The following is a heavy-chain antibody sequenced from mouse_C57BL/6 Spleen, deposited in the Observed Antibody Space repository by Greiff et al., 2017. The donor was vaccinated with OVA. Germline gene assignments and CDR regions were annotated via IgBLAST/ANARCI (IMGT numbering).Heavy chain of an antibody. J-gene: IGHJ4*01. CDR2: ISSGGDYI. CDR3: TRDRGNAYAMDY. D-gene: IGHD2-1*01. V-gene: IGHV5-9-1*02. Sequence: EVKLMESGEGLVKPGGSLKLSCAASGFTFSSYAMSWVRQTPEKRLAWVAYISSGGDYIYYADTVKGRFTISRDNARNTLYLQMSSLKSEDTAMYYCTRDRGNAYAMDYWGQGTSVTVSS. CDR1: GFTFSSYA.